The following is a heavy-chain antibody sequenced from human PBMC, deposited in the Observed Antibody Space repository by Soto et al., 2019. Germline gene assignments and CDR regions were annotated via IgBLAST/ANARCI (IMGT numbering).Heavy chain of an antibody. V-gene: IGHV4-39*01. Sequence: SETLSLTCTVSGGSISSSSYYWGWIRQPPGKGLEWIGSIYYSGSTYYNPSLKSRVTISVDTSKNQFSLKLSSVTAADTAVYYCARHGSDYDFWSGTPYGMDVWGQGTTVT. J-gene: IGHJ6*02. D-gene: IGHD3-3*01. CDR2: IYYSGST. CDR1: GGSISSSSYY. CDR3: ARHGSDYDFWSGTPYGMDV.